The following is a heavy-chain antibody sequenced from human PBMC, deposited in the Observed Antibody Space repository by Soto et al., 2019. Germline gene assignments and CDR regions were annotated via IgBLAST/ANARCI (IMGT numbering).Heavy chain of an antibody. CDR1: GGSFSGYY. D-gene: IGHD3-22*01. V-gene: IGHV4-34*01. CDR3: ARGHRDTMIVVVMKYNWFDP. CDR2: INHSGGT. J-gene: IGHJ5*02. Sequence: TLSLTCAVYGGSFSGYYWNWIRQPPGKGLEWIGEINHSGGTNYNPSLKSRVTISVDTSKNQFSLKLSSVTAADTAVYYCARGHRDTMIVVVMKYNWFDPWGQGTLVTVSS.